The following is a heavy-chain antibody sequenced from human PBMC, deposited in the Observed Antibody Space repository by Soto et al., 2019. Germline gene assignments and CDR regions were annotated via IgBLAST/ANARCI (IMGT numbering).Heavy chain of an antibody. J-gene: IGHJ3*02. CDR2: IWYDGSNK. V-gene: IGHV3-33*01. CDR3: ARGSYSGYVGGAFDI. CDR1: GFTFSSYG. Sequence: GGSLRLSCAASGFTFSSYGMHWVRQAPGKGLEWVAVIWYDGSNKYYADSVKGRFTISRDNSKNTLYLQMNSLRAEDTAVYYCARGSYSGYVGGAFDIWGQGTMVTVS. D-gene: IGHD5-12*01.